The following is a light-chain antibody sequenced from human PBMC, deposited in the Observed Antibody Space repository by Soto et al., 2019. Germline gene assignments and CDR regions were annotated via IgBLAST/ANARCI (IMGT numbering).Light chain of an antibody. Sequence: QSALTQVASVSASPGQSITISCTGTSIDVGGHNYVSWYQQHPGNAPKLMIYNVDYRPSGVSNRFSGSKSGNTASLTISGLQADDEAYYYCSSYADSSTVVFGGGTKLTVL. CDR2: NVD. CDR3: SSYADSSTVV. CDR1: SIDVGGHNY. V-gene: IGLV2-14*03. J-gene: IGLJ2*01.